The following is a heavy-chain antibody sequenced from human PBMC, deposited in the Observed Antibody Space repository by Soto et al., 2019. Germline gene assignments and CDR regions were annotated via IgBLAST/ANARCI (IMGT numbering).Heavy chain of an antibody. CDR2: INPNSGGT. CDR1: GYTFTGYY. D-gene: IGHD3-22*01. CDR3: ARDHYYNSGVYSLFAY. V-gene: IGHV1-2*04. Sequence: ASVKVSCKASGYTFTGYYMHWVRQAPGQGLEWMGWINPNSGGTNYAQKFQGWVTMTRDTSISTAYMELSRLRSDDTAVYYCARDHYYNSGVYSLFAYWGRGTWVPAPS. J-gene: IGHJ4*02.